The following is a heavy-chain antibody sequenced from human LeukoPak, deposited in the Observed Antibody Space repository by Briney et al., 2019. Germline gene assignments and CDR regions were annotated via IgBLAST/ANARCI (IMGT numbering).Heavy chain of an antibody. Sequence: GGSLRLSCAASGFTFSDYYMNWIRQAPGKGLEYISYISGSSSDTNHADSVKGRFTISRDNAKKSLYLQMNSLSAEDTAVYYCGRFSRAPDYWGQGTLVTVSS. CDR3: GRFSRAPDY. V-gene: IGHV3-11*06. CDR1: GFTFSDYY. J-gene: IGHJ4*02. D-gene: IGHD2-2*01. CDR2: ISGSSSDT.